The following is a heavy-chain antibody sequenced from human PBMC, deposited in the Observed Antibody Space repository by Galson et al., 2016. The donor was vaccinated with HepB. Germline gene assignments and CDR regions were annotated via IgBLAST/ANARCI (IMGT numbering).Heavy chain of an antibody. CDR2: IWYDGLNK. CDR1: GFTFSNYD. Sequence: SLRLSCAASGFTFSNYDIHWVRQAPGKGLEWVAVIWYDGLNKYYAASVKGRFTISRDNSKNTLYLQMNSLRAVDTAVYYCARGGMVQGVMLDSWGQGTLVTVSS. V-gene: IGHV3-33*01. D-gene: IGHD3-10*01. CDR3: ARGGMVQGVMLDS. J-gene: IGHJ4*02.